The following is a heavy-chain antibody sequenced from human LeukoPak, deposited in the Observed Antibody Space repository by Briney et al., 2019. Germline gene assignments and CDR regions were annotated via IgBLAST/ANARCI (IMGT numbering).Heavy chain of an antibody. Sequence: GGSLRLSCAASGFTFSSDWMHWVRQVPGEGLVWVSRINSDGSSTAYADSVKGRFTISRDNAKNTLYLQMNSLRVEDTAVYYCAKDLGRYRNNYFDYWGQGTLVTVSS. CDR3: AKDLGRYRNNYFDY. CDR1: GFTFSSDW. J-gene: IGHJ4*02. V-gene: IGHV3-74*01. D-gene: IGHD1-26*01. CDR2: INSDGSST.